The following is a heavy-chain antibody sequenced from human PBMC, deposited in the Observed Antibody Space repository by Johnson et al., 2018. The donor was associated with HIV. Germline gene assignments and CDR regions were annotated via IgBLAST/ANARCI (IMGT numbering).Heavy chain of an antibody. CDR3: TGDGPRDAFDI. CDR2: INSDGSHI. V-gene: IGHV3-74*03. Sequence: VQLVESGGGLIQPGGSLRLSCAASGFTVSTTWMHWVRQAPGEGLVWVAHINSDGSHIAYADSVRGRFTISRDNAKNTLVLQMNSLRGEDTAVYYCTGDGPRDAFDIWGQGTMVTVSS. CDR1: GFTVSTTW. J-gene: IGHJ3*02.